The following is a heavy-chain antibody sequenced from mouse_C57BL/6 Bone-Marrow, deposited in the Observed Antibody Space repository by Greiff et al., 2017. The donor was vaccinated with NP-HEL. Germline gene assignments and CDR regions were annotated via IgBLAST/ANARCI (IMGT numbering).Heavy chain of an antibody. Sequence: EVKLVESGPELVKPGASVKMSCKASGYTFTDYNMHWVKQSPGKSLEWIGSINPNNGGTSYNQKFKGKATLTVNKSSSTAYMELRSLTSEDSAVYYCANYYGSSYLAYWGQGTLVTVSA. CDR1: GYTFTDYN. J-gene: IGHJ3*01. CDR3: ANYYGSSYLAY. D-gene: IGHD1-1*01. CDR2: INPNNGGT. V-gene: IGHV1-22*01.